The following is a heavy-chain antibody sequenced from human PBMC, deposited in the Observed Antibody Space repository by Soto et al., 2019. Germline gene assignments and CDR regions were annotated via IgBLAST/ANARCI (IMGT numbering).Heavy chain of an antibody. D-gene: IGHD3-10*01. V-gene: IGHV3-48*01. CDR3: AKGEVRGIIPSYFDY. CDR2: ISSSSRIT. CDR1: GFIFRSYS. J-gene: IGHJ4*02. Sequence: GGSLRLSCAASGFIFRSYSLNWVRQVPGKGLEWLSYISSSSRITYYADSVKGRFTVSRDNAKNSLYLQMDSLRAEDTAVYYCAKGEVRGIIPSYFDYWGLGTLVTVSS.